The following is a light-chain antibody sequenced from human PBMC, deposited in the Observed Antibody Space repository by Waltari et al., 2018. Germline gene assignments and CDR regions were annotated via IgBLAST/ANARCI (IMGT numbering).Light chain of an antibody. J-gene: IGKJ4*01. V-gene: IGKV3-11*01. Sequence: EIVLTQSPATLSLSPGERATLSCRASQRVSSYLAWYQQKPGQAPRLLIYDASNRATGIPPRFSGSGSGTDFTLTISSLEPEDFAVYYCQQRSNWPTFGGGTKVEIK. CDR1: QRVSSY. CDR2: DAS. CDR3: QQRSNWPT.